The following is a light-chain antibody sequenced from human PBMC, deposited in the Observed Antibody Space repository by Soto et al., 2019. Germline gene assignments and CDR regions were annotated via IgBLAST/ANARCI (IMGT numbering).Light chain of an antibody. Sequence: VLTQSPGTLSLSPGERVPLSCRSSQSVADNLAWFQQKHGQGPRLLIYGASTRATGIPARFSGSGSETDLTITISSLRSEDFEVYYCQQYKYWPITFGQGTRLEIK. CDR3: QQYKYWPIT. J-gene: IGKJ5*01. CDR1: QSVADN. V-gene: IGKV3-15*01. CDR2: GAS.